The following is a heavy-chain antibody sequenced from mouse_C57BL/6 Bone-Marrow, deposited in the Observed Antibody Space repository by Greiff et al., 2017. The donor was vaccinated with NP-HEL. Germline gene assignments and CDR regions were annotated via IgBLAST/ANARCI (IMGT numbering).Heavy chain of an antibody. Sequence: QVHVKQSGAELARPGASVKLSCKASGYTFTSYGISWVKQRTGQGLEWIGEIYPRSGNTYYNEKFKGKATLTADKSSSTAYMELRSLTSEDSAVYFCAREGGYYGLHYWGQGTTLTVSS. CDR2: IYPRSGNT. V-gene: IGHV1-81*01. CDR3: AREGGYYGLHY. CDR1: GYTFTSYG. J-gene: IGHJ2*01. D-gene: IGHD1-2*01.